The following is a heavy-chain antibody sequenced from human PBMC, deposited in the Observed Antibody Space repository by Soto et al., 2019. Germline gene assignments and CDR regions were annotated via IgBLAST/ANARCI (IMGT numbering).Heavy chain of an antibody. Sequence: QITLKESGPTLVKPTQTLTLTCTFSGFSFSINGVAVGWIRQPPGQALEGLALIYWDDDQRYNPSLKNRLTITKDTSRNQVVLTMTNMDPVDTATYYCAHKRDVSRGFKYWGQGTLVTVSS. CDR3: AHKRDVSRGFKY. V-gene: IGHV2-5*02. J-gene: IGHJ4*02. CDR2: IYWDDDQ. CDR1: GFSFSINGVA. D-gene: IGHD3-10*01.